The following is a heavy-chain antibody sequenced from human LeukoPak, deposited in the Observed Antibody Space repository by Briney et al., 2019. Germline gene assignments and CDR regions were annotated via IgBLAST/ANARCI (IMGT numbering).Heavy chain of an antibody. D-gene: IGHD4-23*01. CDR2: IYYSGST. J-gene: IGHJ2*01. V-gene: IGHV4-59*01. Sequence: SETLSLTCTVSGGSISSYYCSWIRRPPGKGLEWIGYIYYSGSTNYNPSLKSRVTISVDTSKNQFSLKLSSVTAADTAVYYCARGDYGGNFYWYFDLWGRGTLVTVSS. CDR3: ARGDYGGNFYWYFDL. CDR1: GGSISSYY.